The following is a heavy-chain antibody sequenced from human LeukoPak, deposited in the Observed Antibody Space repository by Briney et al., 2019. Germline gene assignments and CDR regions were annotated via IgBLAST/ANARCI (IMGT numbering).Heavy chain of an antibody. CDR1: GYTFTSYY. CDR3: ATSSVDLKDAFDI. Sequence: ASVMVSCKASGYTFTSYYMHWVRQAPGQGLEWMGIINPSGGSTSYAQKFQGRVTMTRDTSTSTVYMELSSLRSEDTAVYYCATSSVDLKDAFDIWGQGTMVTVSS. D-gene: IGHD3-22*01. J-gene: IGHJ3*02. V-gene: IGHV1-46*01. CDR2: INPSGGST.